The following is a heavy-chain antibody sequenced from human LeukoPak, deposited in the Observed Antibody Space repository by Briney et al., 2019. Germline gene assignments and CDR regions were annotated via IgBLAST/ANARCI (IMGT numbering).Heavy chain of an antibody. CDR1: GFTFSSYG. J-gene: IGHJ4*02. CDR2: ISFDGRNK. V-gene: IGHV3-30*18. Sequence: PGGSLRLSCAASGFTFSSYGIHWVRQAPGKGLEWVAIISFDGRNKYYADSVKGRFTISRDNSKNTLYLQMNSLRTEDTAVYYCAKDRDSGYLDHWGQGTLVTVSS. CDR3: AKDRDSGYLDH. D-gene: IGHD3-10*01.